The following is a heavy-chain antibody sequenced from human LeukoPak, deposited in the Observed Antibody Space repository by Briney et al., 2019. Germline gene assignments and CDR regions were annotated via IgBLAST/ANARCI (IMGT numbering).Heavy chain of an antibody. CDR3: TRLGGSYYTY. V-gene: IGHV3-7*01. J-gene: IGHJ4*02. Sequence: PGGSLRLSCAASGFTFSSYWMSWVRQAPEKGLEWVANIKQDGGEKYYVDSVKGRFTISRDNAKNSLFLQMNSLRAEDTAVYYCTRLGGSYYTYWGQGTLVTVSS. CDR2: IKQDGGEK. D-gene: IGHD1-26*01. CDR1: GFTFSSYW.